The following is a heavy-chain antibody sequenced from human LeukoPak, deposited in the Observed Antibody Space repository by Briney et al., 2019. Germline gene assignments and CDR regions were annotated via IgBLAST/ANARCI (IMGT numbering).Heavy chain of an antibody. Sequence: ASAKVSFKASGYTFTGYYMHWVRQAPGQGLEWMGWINPNSGGTNYAQKFQGRVTMTRDTSISTAYMELSRLRSDDTAVYYCARAGYCSSTTCYDWFDPWGQGTLVTVSS. D-gene: IGHD2-2*03. CDR3: ARAGYCSSTTCYDWFDP. V-gene: IGHV1-2*02. CDR1: GYTFTGYY. CDR2: INPNSGGT. J-gene: IGHJ5*02.